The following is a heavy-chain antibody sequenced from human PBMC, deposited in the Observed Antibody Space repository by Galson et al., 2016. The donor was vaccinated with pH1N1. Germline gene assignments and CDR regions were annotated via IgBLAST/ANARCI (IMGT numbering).Heavy chain of an antibody. D-gene: IGHD1-7*01. J-gene: IGHJ4*02. Sequence: SLRLSCAASEFTFDDYAMHWVRQAPGKGLEWVSGISWHSAMVGYADSVKGRFTISRDNAKKSLFLQMNSLRTEDTALYYCAKDMNLELREGALDYWGQGALVTVSS. V-gene: IGHV3-9*01. CDR2: ISWHSAMV. CDR1: EFTFDDYA. CDR3: AKDMNLELREGALDY.